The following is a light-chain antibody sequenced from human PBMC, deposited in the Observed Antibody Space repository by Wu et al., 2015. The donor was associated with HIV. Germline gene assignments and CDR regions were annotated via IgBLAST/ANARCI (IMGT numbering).Light chain of an antibody. J-gene: IGKJ1*01. CDR1: QSVGSGY. CDR2: ETS. V-gene: IGKV3-20*01. CDR3: QQYGSSPLWT. Sequence: ENVLTQSPDTLSVSVGQRVTLSCRASQSVGSGYLAWYQQKPGQGPRLLIYETSNRATGIPDRFGGSGSGTDFTLTISGVEPEDFAVYYCQQYGSSPLWTFGQGTKVEIK.